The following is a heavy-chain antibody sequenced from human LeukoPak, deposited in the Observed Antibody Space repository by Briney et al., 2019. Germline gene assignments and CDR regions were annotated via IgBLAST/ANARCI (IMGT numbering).Heavy chain of an antibody. CDR2: IYTSGST. Sequence: SETLSLTCTVSGGSISSYYWSWIRQPAGKGLEWIGRIYTSGSTNYNPSLKSRVTMSVDTSKNQFSLKLSSVTAADTAVYYCARGYDFWSGYYIGWYFDLWGRGTLVTVSS. V-gene: IGHV4-4*07. CDR3: ARGYDFWSGYYIGWYFDL. D-gene: IGHD3-3*01. CDR1: GGSISSYY. J-gene: IGHJ2*01.